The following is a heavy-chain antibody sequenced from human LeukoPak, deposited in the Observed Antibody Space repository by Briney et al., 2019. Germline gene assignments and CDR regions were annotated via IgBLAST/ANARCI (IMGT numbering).Heavy chain of an antibody. J-gene: IGHJ2*01. Sequence: ASVKVSCRASGYSFTTNAMNWMRQAPGQGLEWMGWINTNTGNPTYAQGFTGQFVFSLDTSVSTAYLQINSLKAEDSAVYYCARISWGSGWGYFDLWGRGTLVTVSS. CDR1: GYSFTTNA. CDR2: INTNTGNP. D-gene: IGHD7-27*01. V-gene: IGHV7-4-1*02. CDR3: ARISWGSGWGYFDL.